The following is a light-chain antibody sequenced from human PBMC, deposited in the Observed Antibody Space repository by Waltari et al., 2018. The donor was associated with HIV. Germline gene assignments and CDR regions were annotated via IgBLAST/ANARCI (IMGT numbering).Light chain of an antibody. CDR1: SSDVGSYNR. V-gene: IGLV2-18*01. CDR2: EVN. Sequence: QSALTQPPSVSGSPGQSVSISCTGSSSDVGSYNRVSWYQQPPGTAPKLIIYEVNNRPSGVPDSFSGSQSGNTASLTISGLQAEDEADYYCSLYTGTTNVLFGGGTKLTVL. J-gene: IGLJ2*01. CDR3: SLYTGTTNVL.